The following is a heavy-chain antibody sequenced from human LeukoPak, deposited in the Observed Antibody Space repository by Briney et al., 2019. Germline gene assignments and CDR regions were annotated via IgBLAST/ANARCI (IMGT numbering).Heavy chain of an antibody. J-gene: IGHJ4*02. CDR1: AYTFTGYY. CDR2: INPNSGGT. Sequence: ASVKVSCKASAYTFTGYYIHWVRQAPGQGLEWMGWINPNSGGTNYAQKLQGRVTMTRDTSISTAYMELSSLRSEDTAVYYCAWSGKVGATWDYWGQGTLVTVSS. V-gene: IGHV1-2*02. CDR3: AWSGKVGATWDY. D-gene: IGHD1-26*01.